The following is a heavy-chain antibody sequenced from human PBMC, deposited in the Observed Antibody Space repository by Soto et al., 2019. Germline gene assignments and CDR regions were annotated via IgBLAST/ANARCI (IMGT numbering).Heavy chain of an antibody. J-gene: IGHJ4*02. CDR3: ASVPIWFGSSSCYTEGFDA. V-gene: IGHV3-23*01. CDR2: ISAGGSDT. D-gene: IGHD2-2*01. CDR1: GFVFSDYA. Sequence: EVQLLDSGGGWVQPGGSLRLSCVASGFVFSDYAMSWVRQAPGKGLEWVSAISAGGSDTYYADSVKGRFTVSRVNSKNPLYLQMNTLTAEAPAISYCASVPIWFGSSSCYTEGFDAWGPGALVTVSS.